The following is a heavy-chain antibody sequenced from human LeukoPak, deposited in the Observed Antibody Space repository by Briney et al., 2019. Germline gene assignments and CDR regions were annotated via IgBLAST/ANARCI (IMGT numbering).Heavy chain of an antibody. J-gene: IGHJ4*02. D-gene: IGHD5-18*01. CDR2: INHSGST. CDR1: GGSFSGYY. Sequence: SETLSLTCAVYGGSFSGYYWSWIRQPPGKGLEWIGEINHSGSTNYNPSLKSRVTISVDTSKNQFSLKLSSVTAADTAVYYCARGPRNSYGLGLWGQGTLVTVSS. V-gene: IGHV4-34*01. CDR3: ARGPRNSYGLGL.